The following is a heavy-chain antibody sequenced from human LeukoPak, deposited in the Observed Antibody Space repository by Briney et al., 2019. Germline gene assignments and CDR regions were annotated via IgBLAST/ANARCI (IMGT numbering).Heavy chain of an antibody. Sequence: GASVKVSCKASGYTFTGYYMHWVRQAPGQGLEWMGRVNPNSGGTNYAQKFQGRVTMTRDTSIGTAYMELSRLRSDDTAVYYCGVDAGSLDYWGQGTLVTVSS. D-gene: IGHD2-8*01. J-gene: IGHJ4*02. V-gene: IGHV1-2*06. CDR3: GVDAGSLDY. CDR1: GYTFTGYY. CDR2: VNPNSGGT.